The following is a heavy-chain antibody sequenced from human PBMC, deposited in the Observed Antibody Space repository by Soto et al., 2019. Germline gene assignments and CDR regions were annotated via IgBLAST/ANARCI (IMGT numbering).Heavy chain of an antibody. D-gene: IGHD3-10*01. Sequence: SETLSLTCTVSGGSISSGGYYWSWIRQHPGKGLEWIGYIYYSGSTYYNPSLKSRVTISVDTSKNQFSLKLSSVTAADTAVYYCARYQGPFYYGSGSYSSPHVSFDYWGQGTLVTSPQ. V-gene: IGHV4-31*03. CDR1: GGSISSGGYY. CDR3: ARYQGPFYYGSGSYSSPHVSFDY. CDR2: IYYSGST. J-gene: IGHJ4*02.